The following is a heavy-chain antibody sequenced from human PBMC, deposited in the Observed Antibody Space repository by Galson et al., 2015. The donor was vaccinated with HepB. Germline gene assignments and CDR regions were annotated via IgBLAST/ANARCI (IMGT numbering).Heavy chain of an antibody. J-gene: IGHJ2*01. Sequence: SLRLSCAASGFSFSSYSMNWVRQAPGKGLEWVSSISSSSSYIYYAESVKGRFTISRYNAKNLLYLQMNSLRAEDTAVYYCARDPANYYGSGRQFYWYFDLWGRGSLVTVSS. D-gene: IGHD3-10*01. CDR3: ARDPANYYGSGRQFYWYFDL. CDR1: GFSFSSYS. V-gene: IGHV3-21*01. CDR2: ISSSSSYI.